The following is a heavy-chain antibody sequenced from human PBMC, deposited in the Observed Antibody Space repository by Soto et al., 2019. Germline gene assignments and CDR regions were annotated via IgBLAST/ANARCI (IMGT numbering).Heavy chain of an antibody. CDR1: GDSMSGYY. CDR3: ARITRSPNSGYFDY. Sequence: SLMMRVTWSVAGDSMSGYYWTRFLQTPGKGLEWIGYIYYTGSTKYNPSLKSRVTVSLDTSKNQFSLILNSLTAADTAVYYCARITRSPNSGYFDYWGQGALVTVSS. J-gene: IGHJ4*02. D-gene: IGHD7-27*01. V-gene: IGHV4-59*01. CDR2: IYYTGST.